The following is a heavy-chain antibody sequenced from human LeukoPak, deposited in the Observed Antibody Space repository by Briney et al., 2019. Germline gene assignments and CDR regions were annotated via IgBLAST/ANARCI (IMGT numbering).Heavy chain of an antibody. V-gene: IGHV1-2*02. Sequence: ASVKVSCKASGYTFTGYYMHWVRQAPGQGLEWMGWINPNSGGTKHAQKFQGGLTMTRDTSISTAYMELSRLRSDDTAVYYCARVPYVLRFLEFDYWGQGTLVTVSS. CDR2: INPNSGGT. CDR3: ARVPYVLRFLEFDY. D-gene: IGHD3-3*01. CDR1: GYTFTGYY. J-gene: IGHJ4*02.